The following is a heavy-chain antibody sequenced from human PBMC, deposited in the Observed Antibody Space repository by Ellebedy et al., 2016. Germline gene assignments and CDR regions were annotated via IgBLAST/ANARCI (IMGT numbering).Heavy chain of an antibody. D-gene: IGHD2-2*02. CDR1: GGSISSGGYY. Sequence: SETLSLXXTVSGGSISSGGYYWSWIRQHPGKGLEWIGYIYYSGSTYYNPSLKSRVTISVDTSKNQFSLKLSSVTAADTAVYYCARVYCSSTSCYTFYYYYYMDVWGKGTTVTVSS. CDR2: IYYSGST. CDR3: ARVYCSSTSCYTFYYYYYMDV. J-gene: IGHJ6*03. V-gene: IGHV4-31*03.